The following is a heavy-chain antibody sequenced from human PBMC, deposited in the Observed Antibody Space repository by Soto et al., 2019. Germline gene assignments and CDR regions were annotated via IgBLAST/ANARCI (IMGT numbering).Heavy chain of an antibody. D-gene: IGHD3-9*01. J-gene: IGHJ4*02. V-gene: IGHV5-10-1*01. CDR3: ARSYYDILTGYYRYSDY. CDR2: IDPSDSYT. Sequence: GESLKISCKGSGYSFTSYWISWVRQMPGKGLEWMGRIDPSDSYTNYSPSFQGHVTISADKSISTAYLQWSSLKASDTAMYYCARSYYDILTGYYRYSDYWGQGTLVTVSS. CDR1: GYSFTSYW.